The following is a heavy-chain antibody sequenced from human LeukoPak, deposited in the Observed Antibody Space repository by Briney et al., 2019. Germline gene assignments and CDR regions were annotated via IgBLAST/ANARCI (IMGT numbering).Heavy chain of an antibody. V-gene: IGHV4-38-2*02. CDR2: IYHSGST. CDR3: ARDYASSWSDALYYYYYMDV. J-gene: IGHJ6*03. D-gene: IGHD6-6*01. CDR1: GYSISSGYY. Sequence: SETLSLTCTVSGYSISSGYYWGWIRQPPGKGLEWIGSIYHSGSTYYNPSLKSRVTISVDTSKNQFSLKLSSVTAADTAVYYCARDYASSWSDALYYYYYMDVWGKGTTVTVSS.